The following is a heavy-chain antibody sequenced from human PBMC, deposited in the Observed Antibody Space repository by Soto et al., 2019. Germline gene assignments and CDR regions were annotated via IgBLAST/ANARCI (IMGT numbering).Heavy chain of an antibody. D-gene: IGHD2-15*01. CDR2: INHSGST. J-gene: IGHJ1*01. Sequence: SETLSLTCAVYGGSFGGYYWSWIRQPPGRGLEWIGEINHSGSTNYNPSLKSRVTISVDTSKNQFSLKLSSVTAADTAVYYCERGVELGYCSGGSCYSGVYFQHWGQGTLVTVSS. CDR3: ERGVELGYCSGGSCYSGVYFQH. V-gene: IGHV4-34*01. CDR1: GGSFGGYY.